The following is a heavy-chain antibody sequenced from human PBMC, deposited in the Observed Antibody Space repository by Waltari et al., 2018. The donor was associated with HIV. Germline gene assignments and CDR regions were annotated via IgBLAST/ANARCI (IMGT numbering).Heavy chain of an antibody. J-gene: IGHJ4*02. V-gene: IGHV3-64D*06. CDR3: VKQPLGIVVPIDY. D-gene: IGHD2-15*01. Sequence: EVQLVESGGGLVQPGGSLRLSCAASGFTFTRPVLHCVRQAPGKGLEYVSAISSNGGSTYYADSVKGRFTIARDNSKNTLYLQMNSLRAEDTALYYCVKQPLGIVVPIDYWGQGTLVTVSS. CDR1: GFTFTRPV. CDR2: ISSNGGST.